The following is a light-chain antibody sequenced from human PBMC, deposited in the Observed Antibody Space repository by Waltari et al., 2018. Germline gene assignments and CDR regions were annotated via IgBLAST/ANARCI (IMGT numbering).Light chain of an antibody. CDR3: QHHLS. CDR2: WAS. CDR1: QSVLYSANNKDY. J-gene: IGKJ4*01. V-gene: IGKV4-1*01. Sequence: IVMTQSXXXXAVSLGERATINCRSSQSVLYSANNKDYLXWYQHKPGQPPKLLIFWASXRESGVPDRFNGSGSGTXXXLTXNNXXAEDVXLYXXQHHLSXXXXTRVEI.